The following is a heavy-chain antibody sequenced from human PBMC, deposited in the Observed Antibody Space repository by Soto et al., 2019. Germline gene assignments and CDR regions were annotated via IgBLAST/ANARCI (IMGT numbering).Heavy chain of an antibody. Sequence: SETLSLTCAVYGGSFSGYYWSWIRQPPGKGLEWIGEINHSGSTNYNPSLKSRVTISVDTSKNQFSLKLSSVTAADTAVYYCARKRVVAAHFDYWGQGTLVTVSS. V-gene: IGHV4-34*01. CDR3: ARKRVVAAHFDY. CDR2: INHSGST. CDR1: GGSFSGYY. D-gene: IGHD2-15*01. J-gene: IGHJ4*02.